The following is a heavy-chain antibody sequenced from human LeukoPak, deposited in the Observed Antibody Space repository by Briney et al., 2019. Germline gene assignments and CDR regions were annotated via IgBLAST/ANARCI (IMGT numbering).Heavy chain of an antibody. D-gene: IGHD6-19*01. J-gene: IGHJ4*02. CDR3: AGLAHETGVDY. V-gene: IGHV1-24*01. CDR1: LTELS. CDR2: FDPEDGET. Sequence: ASVKVSCKVTLTELSMHWVRQASGKGLEWMGGFDPEDGETFYAQKFQGRVIMTEDTSTDTAYMELSSLRSEDTAMYYCAGLAHETGVDYWGQGALVTVSS.